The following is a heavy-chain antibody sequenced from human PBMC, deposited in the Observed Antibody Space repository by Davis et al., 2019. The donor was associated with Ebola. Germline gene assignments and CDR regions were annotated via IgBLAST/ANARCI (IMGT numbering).Heavy chain of an antibody. V-gene: IGHV4-31*03. Sequence: SETLSLTCTVSGGSISIADYYWGWIRQHPGKGLEWIGYIHYSGATYYNPSLESRVIISVDTSKNPFSLKLSSVTAADTAVFYCARGQGYGYSYGYYGMDVWGQGTTVTVSS. CDR2: IHYSGAT. J-gene: IGHJ6*02. CDR3: ARGQGYGYSYGYYGMDV. D-gene: IGHD2-21*01. CDR1: GGSISIADYY.